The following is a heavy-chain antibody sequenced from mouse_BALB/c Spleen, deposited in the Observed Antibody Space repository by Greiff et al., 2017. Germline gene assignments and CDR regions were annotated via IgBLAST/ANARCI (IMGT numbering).Heavy chain of an antibody. CDR1: GFSLTGYG. J-gene: IGHJ2*01. CDR2: IWGDGST. V-gene: IGHV2-6-7*01. Sequence: VQLQQSGPGLVAPSQSLSITCTVSGFSLTGYGVNWVRQPPGKGLEWLGMIWGDGSTDYNSALKSRLSISKDNSKGQGFLKMNSLQTDDTARYYCARASAYRSYCDYWGQGTTLTVSS. D-gene: IGHD2-14*01. CDR3: ARASAYRSYCDY.